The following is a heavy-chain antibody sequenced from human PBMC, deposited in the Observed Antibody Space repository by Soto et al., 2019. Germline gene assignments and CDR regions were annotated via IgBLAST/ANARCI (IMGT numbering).Heavy chain of an antibody. J-gene: IGHJ4*02. Sequence: ASVKVSCKASGGTFRNYPINWLRQAPGQRLEWMGWINAGNGNTKYSQKFQGRVTITRDTSASTAYMELSSLRSEDTAVYYCASYYYGSGTTAVSYFDYWGQGTLVTVSS. CDR3: ASYYYGSGTTAVSYFDY. CDR1: GGTFRNYP. CDR2: INAGNGNT. D-gene: IGHD3-10*01. V-gene: IGHV1-3*01.